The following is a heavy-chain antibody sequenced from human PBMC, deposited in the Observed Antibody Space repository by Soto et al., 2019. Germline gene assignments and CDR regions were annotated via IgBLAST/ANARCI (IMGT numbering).Heavy chain of an antibody. J-gene: IGHJ4*02. D-gene: IGHD3-3*01. V-gene: IGHV1-69*06. Sequence: GASVKVSCKASGGTFSSYAISWVRQAPGQGLEWMGGIIPIFGTANYAQEFQGRVTITADKSTSTAYMELSSLRSEDTAVYYCARQSTYDFWSGYCDWGQGTLVTVS. CDR3: ARQSTYDFWSGYCD. CDR2: IIPIFGTA. CDR1: GGTFSSYA.